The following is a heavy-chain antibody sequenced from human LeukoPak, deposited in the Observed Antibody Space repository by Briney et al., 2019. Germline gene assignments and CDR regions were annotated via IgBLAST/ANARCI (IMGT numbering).Heavy chain of an antibody. CDR3: TRGRFGGYSYQRRFQYFDY. V-gene: IGHV3-15*01. CDR2: IKSKTDGGTT. CDR1: GFTFSNAW. J-gene: IGHJ4*02. D-gene: IGHD5-18*01. Sequence: GGSLRLSCAASGFTFSNAWMSWVRQAPGKGLEWVGRIKSKTDGGTTDYAAPVKGRFTISRDDSKNTLYLQINSLKTEDTAVYYCTRGRFGGYSYQRRFQYFDYWGQGTLVTVSS.